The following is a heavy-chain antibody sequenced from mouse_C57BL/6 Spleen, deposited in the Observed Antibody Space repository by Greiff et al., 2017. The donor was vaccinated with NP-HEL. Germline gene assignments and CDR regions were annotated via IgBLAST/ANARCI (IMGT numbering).Heavy chain of an antibody. CDR2: IYPGSGST. CDR1: GYTFTSYW. CDR3: ARRVPNSYWYFDV. Sequence: VQLQQPGAELVKPGASVKMSCTASGYTFTSYWITWVKQRPGQGLEWIGDIYPGSGSTNYNEKFKSKATLTVDTSSSTAYMQLSSLTSEDSAVYYCARRVPNSYWYFDVWGTGTTVTVSS. V-gene: IGHV1-55*01. J-gene: IGHJ1*03. D-gene: IGHD4-1*01.